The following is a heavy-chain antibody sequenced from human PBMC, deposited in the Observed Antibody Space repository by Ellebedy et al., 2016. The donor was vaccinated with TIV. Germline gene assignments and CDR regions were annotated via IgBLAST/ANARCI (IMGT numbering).Heavy chain of an antibody. CDR1: GASFSGSY. Sequence: MPSETLSLTCGVSGASFSGSYWSYIRQTPGKWLDWISEINYSGSTNYSPSLKSRVTISVDTSKSQFSLKLSSVTAADTAVYYCARDLGGPYYYIDVWGKGTTVTVSS. D-gene: IGHD3-16*01. V-gene: IGHV4-34*01. J-gene: IGHJ6*03. CDR2: INYSGST. CDR3: ARDLGGPYYYIDV.